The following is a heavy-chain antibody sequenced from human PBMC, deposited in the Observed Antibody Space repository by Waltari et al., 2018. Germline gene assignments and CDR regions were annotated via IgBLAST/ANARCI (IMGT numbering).Heavy chain of an antibody. V-gene: IGHV1-69*02. D-gene: IGHD6-19*01. CDR3: ASSSGWYWAWFDY. CDR2: IIPILGIA. Sequence: QVQLVQSGAEVKKPGSSVKVSCKASGGTFSSYTISWVRQAPGQGLEWRGRIIPILGIANYAQKFQGRFTITADKSTSTAYMERSSLRSEDTAVYYCASSSGWYWAWFDYWGQGTLVTVSS. J-gene: IGHJ4*02. CDR1: GGTFSSYT.